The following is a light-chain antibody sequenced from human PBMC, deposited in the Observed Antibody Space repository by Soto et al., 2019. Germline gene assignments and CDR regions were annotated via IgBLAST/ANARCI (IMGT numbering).Light chain of an antibody. CDR1: SSDVGFYDY. J-gene: IGLJ3*02. CDR3: SSYTTSSTLV. CDR2: EVT. V-gene: IGLV2-14*01. Sequence: QSALTQPASVSGSPGQSITISCTGTSSDVGFYDYVSWYQQHPGKAPKLLIYEVTYRPSGVSNRFSGSKSGKTASLTISGLQAEDEDDYYCSSYTTSSTLVFGGGTKLTVL.